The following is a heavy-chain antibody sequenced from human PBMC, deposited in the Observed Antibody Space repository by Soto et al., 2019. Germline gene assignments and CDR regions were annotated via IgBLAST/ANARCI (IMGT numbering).Heavy chain of an antibody. D-gene: IGHD2-2*03. CDR1: GYTFTSYG. CDR3: ARGGCGYCSSTTAEWFDP. J-gene: IGHJ5*02. V-gene: IGHV1-18*01. Sequence: QVQLVQSGAEVKKPGASVKVSCKASGYTFTSYGISWVRQAPGQGLEWMGWISAYNGNTNYAQKLQGRVTMTADTSTSTAYMELRSLRSDDTAVYYCARGGCGYCSSTTAEWFDPWGQGTLVTVSS. CDR2: ISAYNGNT.